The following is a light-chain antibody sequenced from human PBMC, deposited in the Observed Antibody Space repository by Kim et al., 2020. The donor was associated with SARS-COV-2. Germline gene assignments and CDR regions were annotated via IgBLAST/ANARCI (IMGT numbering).Light chain of an antibody. Sequence: AAVGDRVTITCRASQSSSSWLAWYQQKPGKAPKLLIYKTSSLQSGVPSRCSGSGSGTDFTLTISSLQPDDFATYYCQQYNDYPLTFGGGTKVDIK. CDR2: KTS. CDR1: QSSSSW. V-gene: IGKV1-5*03. J-gene: IGKJ4*01. CDR3: QQYNDYPLT.